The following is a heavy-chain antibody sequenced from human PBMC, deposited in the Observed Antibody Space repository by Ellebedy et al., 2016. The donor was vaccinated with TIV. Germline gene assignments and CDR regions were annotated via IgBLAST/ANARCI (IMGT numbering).Heavy chain of an antibody. Sequence: MPSETLSLTCTVSSGSISSGGYSWSWIRQLPGKGLEWIGYIHYSGSTSYNPSLKSRLTMSEDKSKNQFYLKLSSVTAADTAVYHCARADSNYFTHWGQGTLVTVSS. CDR3: ARADSNYFTH. CDR1: SGSISSGGYS. V-gene: IGHV4-31*03. CDR2: IHYSGST. D-gene: IGHD4-11*01. J-gene: IGHJ4*02.